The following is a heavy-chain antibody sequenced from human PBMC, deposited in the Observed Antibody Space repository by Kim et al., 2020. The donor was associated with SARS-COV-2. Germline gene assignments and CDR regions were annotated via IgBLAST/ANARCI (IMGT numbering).Heavy chain of an antibody. CDR3: ARGRYCSSTSCHYYFDY. CDR1: GGSFSGYY. CDR2: INHSGST. Sequence: SETLSLTCAVYGGSFSGYYWSWIRQPPGKGLEWIGEINHSGSTNYNPSLKSRVTISVDTSKNQFSLKLSSVTAADTAVYYCARGRYCSSTSCHYYFDYWG. D-gene: IGHD2-2*01. V-gene: IGHV4-34*01. J-gene: IGHJ4*01.